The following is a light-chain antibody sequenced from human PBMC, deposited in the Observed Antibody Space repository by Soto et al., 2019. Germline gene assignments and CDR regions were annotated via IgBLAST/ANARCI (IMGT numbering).Light chain of an antibody. CDR2: EVS. Sequence: QSVLTQPASVSGSPGQSITISCTGTSSDVGGYNYVSWYQHYPGKAPKLMICEVSNRPSGVSNRFSGSKSGNTASLTISGLQAEDEADYYCGSYKRSSTVIFGGGTKVTVL. CDR3: GSYKRSSTVI. CDR1: SSDVGGYNY. J-gene: IGLJ2*01. V-gene: IGLV2-14*01.